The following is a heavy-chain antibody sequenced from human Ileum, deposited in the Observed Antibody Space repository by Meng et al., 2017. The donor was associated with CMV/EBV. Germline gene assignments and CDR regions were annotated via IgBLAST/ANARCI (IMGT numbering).Heavy chain of an antibody. CDR3: LYSGNEWCYGY. J-gene: IGHJ4*02. V-gene: IGHV3-15*01. D-gene: IGHD5-12*01. Sequence: EVQRVESGGGLVEPGGSLRLSCGGSGFTLRNDWMSWVRQVPGKGLEWVGRVKSGGTIDYAAPVKGRFTISRDDAKNTMYLQINSLKTEDTARYYCLYSGNEWCYGYWGQGTLVTVSS. CDR1: GFTLRNDW. CDR2: VKSGGTI.